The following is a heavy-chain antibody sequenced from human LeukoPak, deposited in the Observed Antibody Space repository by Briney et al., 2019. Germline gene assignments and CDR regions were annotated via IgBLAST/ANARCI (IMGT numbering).Heavy chain of an antibody. CDR1: GYTLTELS. Sequence: ASVKVSCKVSGYTLTELSMHWVRQTPGKGLEWMGSFDPEGGETIYAQKFQGRVTMTEDTSTDTAYMELSSLRSEDTAVYYCATAPLIYCSSTSCYPGGRYFHHWGQGTLVTVSS. D-gene: IGHD2-2*01. J-gene: IGHJ1*01. CDR3: ATAPLIYCSSTSCYPGGRYFHH. CDR2: FDPEGGET. V-gene: IGHV1-24*01.